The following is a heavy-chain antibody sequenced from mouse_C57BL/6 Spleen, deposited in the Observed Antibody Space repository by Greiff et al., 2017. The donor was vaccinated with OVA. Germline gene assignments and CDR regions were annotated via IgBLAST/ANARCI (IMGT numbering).Heavy chain of an antibody. CDR2: ISYDGSN. CDR3: AREALRLGRAWFAY. D-gene: IGHD4-1*01. J-gene: IGHJ3*01. Sequence: VQLKESGPGLVKPSQSLSLTCSVTGYSITSGYYWNWIRQFPGNKLEWMGYISYDGSNNYNPSLKNRISITRDTSKNQFFLKLNSVTTEDTATYYCAREALRLGRAWFAYWGQGTLVTVSA. V-gene: IGHV3-6*01. CDR1: GYSITSGYY.